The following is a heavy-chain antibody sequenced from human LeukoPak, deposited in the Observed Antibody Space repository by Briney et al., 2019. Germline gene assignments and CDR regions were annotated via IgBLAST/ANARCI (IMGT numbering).Heavy chain of an antibody. CDR1: GGSFSGYY. CDR3: ARHSKYYYGMDV. CDR2: IYYSGST. J-gene: IGHJ6*02. Sequence: SETLSLTCAVYGGSFSGYYWSWIRQPPGKGLEWIGYIYYSGSTNYNPSLKSRVTISVDTSKNQFSLKLSSVTAADTAVNYCARHSKYYYGMDVWGQGTTVTVSS. V-gene: IGHV4-59*08.